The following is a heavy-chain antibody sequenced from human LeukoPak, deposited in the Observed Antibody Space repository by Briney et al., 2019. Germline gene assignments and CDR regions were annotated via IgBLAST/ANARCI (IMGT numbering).Heavy chain of an antibody. V-gene: IGHV4-34*01. J-gene: IGHJ6*02. CDR2: INHSGST. CDR3: ARDRGLYSSGWYGEDQYYYYYYGMDV. Sequence: PSETLSLTCAVYGGSLSGYYWSWIRQPPGKGLEWIGEINHSGSTNYNPSLKSRVTISVDTSKNQFSLKLSSVTAADTAVYYCARDRGLYSSGWYGEDQYYYYYYGMDVWGQGTTVTVSS. D-gene: IGHD6-19*01. CDR1: GGSLSGYY.